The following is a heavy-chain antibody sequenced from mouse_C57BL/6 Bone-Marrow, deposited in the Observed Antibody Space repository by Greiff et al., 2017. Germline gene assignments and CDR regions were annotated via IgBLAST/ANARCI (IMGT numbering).Heavy chain of an antibody. CDR3: AMYYYSRSAAWFAY. CDR1: GYTFTSYW. D-gene: IGHD1-1*01. CDR2: IHPNSGST. Sequence: VQLQQPGAELVKPGASVKLSCKASGYTFTSYWMHWVKQRPGQGLEWIGMIHPNSGSTNYNEKFKSKATLTVDKSSSTAYMQLSSLTSEDSAVYSCAMYYYSRSAAWFAYWGQGTLVTVSA. J-gene: IGHJ3*01. V-gene: IGHV1-64*01.